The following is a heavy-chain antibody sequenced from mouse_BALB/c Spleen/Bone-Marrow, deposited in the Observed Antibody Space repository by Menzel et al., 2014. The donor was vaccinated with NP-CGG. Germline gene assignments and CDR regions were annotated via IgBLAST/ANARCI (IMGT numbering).Heavy chain of an antibody. D-gene: IGHD1-1*02. CDR2: IFPGDVDT. CDR1: GYTFTNYY. CDR3: AREVGRGGYFDV. J-gene: IGHJ1*01. Sequence: QVQLKQSGPELVMPGTSVKISCKASGYTFTNYYIHWLKRRPGQGLEWIGWIFPGDVDTNYNEKFKGKATLTADESSSTAYMQLSSLTSEDSAVYFCAREVGRGGYFDVWGAGTAVTVSS. V-gene: IGHV1S56*01.